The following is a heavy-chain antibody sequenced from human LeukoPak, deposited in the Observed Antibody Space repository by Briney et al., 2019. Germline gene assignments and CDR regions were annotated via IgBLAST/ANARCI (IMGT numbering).Heavy chain of an antibody. Sequence: GGSLRLSCAASGFTFSSYEMNWVRQAPGKGLEWVAVTSSDGSNKYYSDSVKGRFTISRDNSKNTLYLQMNSPRAEDTAVYYCARDGLLRYFDWLSGNFDYWGQGTLVTVSS. CDR1: GFTFSSYE. V-gene: IGHV3-30*04. D-gene: IGHD3-9*01. J-gene: IGHJ4*02. CDR2: TSSDGSNK. CDR3: ARDGLLRYFDWLSGNFDY.